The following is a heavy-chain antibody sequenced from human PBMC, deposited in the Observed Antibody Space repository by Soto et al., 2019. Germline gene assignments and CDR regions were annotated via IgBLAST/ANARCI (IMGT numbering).Heavy chain of an antibody. D-gene: IGHD3-3*01. Sequence: GGSLRLSCAASGFTFSSYAMSWVRQAPGKGLEWVSAISGSGGSTYYADSVKGRFTISRDNAKNSLYLQMNSLRAEDTAVYYCARDRYSYYDFWSGSLPYYYFGMDVWGQGTTVTVSS. V-gene: IGHV3-23*01. J-gene: IGHJ6*02. CDR1: GFTFSSYA. CDR2: ISGSGGST. CDR3: ARDRYSYYDFWSGSLPYYYFGMDV.